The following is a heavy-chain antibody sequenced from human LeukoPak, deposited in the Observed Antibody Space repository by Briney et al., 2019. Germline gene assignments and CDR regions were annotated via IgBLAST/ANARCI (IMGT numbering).Heavy chain of an antibody. CDR3: AREEMALTLYYFDY. V-gene: IGHV4-59*12. CDR1: GGSISSYY. D-gene: IGHD5-24*01. J-gene: IGHJ4*02. CDR2: IYYSGST. Sequence: SGTLSLTRTVSGGSISSYYWSWIRQPPGKGLEWIGYIYYSGSTNYNPSLKSRVTISVDTSKNQFSLKLSSVTAADTAVYYCAREEMALTLYYFDYWGQGTLVTVSS.